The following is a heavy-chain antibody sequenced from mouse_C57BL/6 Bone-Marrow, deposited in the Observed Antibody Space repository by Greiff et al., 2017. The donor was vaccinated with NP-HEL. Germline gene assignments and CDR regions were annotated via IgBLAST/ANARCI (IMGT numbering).Heavy chain of an antibody. J-gene: IGHJ4*01. CDR1: GYTFTSYW. V-gene: IGHV1-7*01. D-gene: IGHD4-1*02. Sequence: VHLVESGAELAKPGASVKLSCKASGYTFTSYWMHWVKQRPGQGLEWIGYINPSSGSTKYNQKFKDKATLTADKSSSTAYMQLSSLTSEDSAVYDCARDRASTGTRAMDYWGEGTSVTASS. CDR3: ARDRASTGTRAMDY. CDR2: INPSSGST.